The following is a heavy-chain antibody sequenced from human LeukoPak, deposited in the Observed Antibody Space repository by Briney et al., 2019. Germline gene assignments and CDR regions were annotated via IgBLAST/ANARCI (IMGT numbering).Heavy chain of an antibody. V-gene: IGHV4-39*01. Sequence: SETLSPTCTVSGGSISSSSYYWGWIRQPPGTGLEWIGSIYASGSTYYNPSLKSRVTISVDTSKNQFSLKLSSVTAADTAVYYCARPGYSSGWYVYWGQGTLVTVSS. J-gene: IGHJ4*02. D-gene: IGHD6-19*01. CDR3: ARPGYSSGWYVY. CDR2: IYASGST. CDR1: GGSISSSSYY.